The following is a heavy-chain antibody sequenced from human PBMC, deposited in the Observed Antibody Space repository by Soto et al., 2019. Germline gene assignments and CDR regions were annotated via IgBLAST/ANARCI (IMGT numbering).Heavy chain of an antibody. V-gene: IGHV2-70*11. D-gene: IGHD3-22*01. Sequence: SGPTLVNPTQTLTLTCTFSGFSLSTSGMCVSWIRQPPGKALEWLARIDWDDDKYYSTSLKTRLTISKDTSKNQVVLTMTNMDPVDTATYYCARNPAGYYDSSGYSYFDYWGQGTLVTVSS. CDR3: ARNPAGYYDSSGYSYFDY. CDR2: IDWDDDK. J-gene: IGHJ4*02. CDR1: GFSLSTSGMC.